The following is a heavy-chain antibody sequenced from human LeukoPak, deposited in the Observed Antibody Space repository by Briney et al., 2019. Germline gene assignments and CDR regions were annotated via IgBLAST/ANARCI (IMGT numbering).Heavy chain of an antibody. Sequence: GGSLRLSCAASGFTVSSNYMSWVRQAPGKGLEWVSVIYSGGSTYYADSVKGRFTISRDTSKNTLSLQMNSLRAEDTAVYYCASLSLGHYWGQGTLVTVSS. CDR1: GFTVSSNY. CDR3: ASLSLGHY. V-gene: IGHV3-53*01. CDR2: IYSGGST. J-gene: IGHJ4*02. D-gene: IGHD6-6*01.